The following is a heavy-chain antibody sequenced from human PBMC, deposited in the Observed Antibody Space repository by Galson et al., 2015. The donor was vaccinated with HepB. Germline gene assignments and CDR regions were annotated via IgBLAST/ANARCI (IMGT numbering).Heavy chain of an antibody. D-gene: IGHD5-12*01. J-gene: IGHJ4*02. CDR1: GFTFSSYN. CDR3: ARGSRGHIGYHMSDY. V-gene: IGHV3-48*02. CDR2: ISTSSTTI. Sequence: SLRLSCAASGFTFSSYNMNWVRQAPGKGLEWVSYISTSSTTIYYADSVKGRFTISRDNAKNSLYLQMNSLRDEDTAVYYCARGSRGHIGYHMSDYWGQGTLVAVSS.